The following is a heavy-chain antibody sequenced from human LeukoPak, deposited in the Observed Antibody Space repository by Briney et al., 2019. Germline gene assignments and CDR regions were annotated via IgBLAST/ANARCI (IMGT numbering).Heavy chain of an antibody. J-gene: IGHJ4*02. V-gene: IGHV3-74*03. D-gene: IGHD3-22*01. CDR3: ARVRNYYDSSAMDY. CDR1: GFTFSRHW. CDR2: INSDGSST. Sequence: GGSLRLSCAASGFTFSRHWMHWVRQAPGKGLVWVSRINSDGSSTTYADSVKGRFTISRDNAKNTLCLQMNSLRAEDTAVYYCARVRNYYDSSAMDYWGQGTLVTVSS.